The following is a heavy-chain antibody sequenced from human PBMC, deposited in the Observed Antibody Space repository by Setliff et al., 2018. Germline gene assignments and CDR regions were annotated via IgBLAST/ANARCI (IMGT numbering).Heavy chain of an antibody. D-gene: IGHD3-3*01. CDR1: GYTFTSYA. Sequence: ASVKVSCKASGYTFTSYAMHWVRQAPGQRLEWMGWINAGNGNTKYSQKFQGRVTITRDTSASTAYMELSSLRSEDTAVYYCARDRVPPLFGVGSYYYMDVWGKGTTVTVSS. V-gene: IGHV1-3*01. CDR2: INAGNGNT. CDR3: ARDRVPPLFGVGSYYYMDV. J-gene: IGHJ6*03.